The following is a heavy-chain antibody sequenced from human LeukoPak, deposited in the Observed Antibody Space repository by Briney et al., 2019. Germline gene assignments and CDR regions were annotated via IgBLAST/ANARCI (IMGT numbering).Heavy chain of an antibody. D-gene: IGHD3-22*01. CDR2: IWYDGSNK. CDR1: GFTFSNYG. CDR3: ARDFYDSSGYYPE. Sequence: PGGSLRLSCAASGFTFSNYGMHWVRQAPGKGLEWVAVIWYDGSNKYYADSVKGRFTISRDNSKNTLYLQMNSLRAEDTAVYYCARDFYDSSGYYPEWGQGTLVTVSS. J-gene: IGHJ4*02. V-gene: IGHV3-33*01.